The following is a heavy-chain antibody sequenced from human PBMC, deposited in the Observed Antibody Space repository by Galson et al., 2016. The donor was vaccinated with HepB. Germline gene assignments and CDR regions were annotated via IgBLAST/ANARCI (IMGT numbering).Heavy chain of an antibody. CDR2: ISGDGTNK. CDR1: GFSFGSYA. CDR3: AKKGYSSGKFDAFDI. J-gene: IGHJ3*02. V-gene: IGHV3-30*18. Sequence: SLRLSCAASGFSFGSYAMHWVRQTPAKGLEWVAVISGDGTNKYYAASVTGRFTISRDNSKSTLYLQKSSLRADDTAVYSCAKKGYSSGKFDAFDIWGQGTVVTVAS. D-gene: IGHD6-19*01.